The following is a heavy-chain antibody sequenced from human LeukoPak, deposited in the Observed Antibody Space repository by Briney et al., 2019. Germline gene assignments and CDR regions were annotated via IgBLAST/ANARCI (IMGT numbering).Heavy chain of an antibody. CDR2: ISSSGSTI. CDR1: GFTFSDYY. V-gene: IGHV3-11*01. CDR3: ARDAGVSTAIPLYYFDY. Sequence: PGGSLRLSCAASGFTFSDYYMSWVRQAPGKGLEWVSDISSSGSTIYYADSVKGRFTISRDNAKNTLYLQMNSLRAEDTAVYYCARDAGVSTAIPLYYFDYWGQGTLVTVSS. D-gene: IGHD2-21*02. J-gene: IGHJ4*02.